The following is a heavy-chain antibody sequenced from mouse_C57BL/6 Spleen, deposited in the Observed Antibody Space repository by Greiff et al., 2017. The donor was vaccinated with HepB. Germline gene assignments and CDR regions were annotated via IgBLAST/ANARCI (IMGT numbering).Heavy chain of an antibody. CDR2: ISYDGSN. Sequence: VQLKQSGPGLVKPSQSLSLTCSVTGYSITSGYYWNWIRQFPGNKLEWMGYISYDGSNNYNPSLKNRISITRDTSKNQFFLKLNSVTTEDTATYYCARADYDYDVDAMDYWGQGTSVTVSS. J-gene: IGHJ4*01. CDR1: GYSITSGYY. D-gene: IGHD2-4*01. CDR3: ARADYDYDVDAMDY. V-gene: IGHV3-6*01.